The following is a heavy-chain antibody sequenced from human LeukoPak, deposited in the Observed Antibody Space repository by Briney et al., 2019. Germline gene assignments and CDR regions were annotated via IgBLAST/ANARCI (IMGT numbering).Heavy chain of an antibody. V-gene: IGHV3-53*01. Sequence: GGSLRLSCAASGFIFNDAWMSRVRQAPGKGLEWVSLMKSDGTTEYAGSVEGRFTISRDNSKNTLFPQMNSLRVEDTAVYYCAMLRRGYWGRGTPVSVSS. CDR3: AMLRRGY. CDR2: MKSDGTT. CDR1: GFIFNDAW. J-gene: IGHJ4*02.